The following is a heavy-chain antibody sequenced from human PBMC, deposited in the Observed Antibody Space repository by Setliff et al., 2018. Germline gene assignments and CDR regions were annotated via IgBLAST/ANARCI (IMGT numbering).Heavy chain of an antibody. CDR3: AQTKGFVDGYLDP. D-gene: IGHD2-21*02. Sequence: ASVKVSCKASGDSFSNYAISWVRQAPGQGLEWMGWINGNSGVTKYAQKFQGRVTMTSDTSISIVYMDLTRLTSDDTAVYYCAQTKGFVDGYLDPWGQGTLVTVSS. CDR1: GDSFSNYA. J-gene: IGHJ5*02. V-gene: IGHV1-2*02. CDR2: INGNSGVT.